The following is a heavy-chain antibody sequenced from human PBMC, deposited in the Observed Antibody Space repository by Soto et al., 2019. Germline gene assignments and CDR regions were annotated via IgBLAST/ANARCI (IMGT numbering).Heavy chain of an antibody. CDR2: INHSGTI. Sequence: QVQLQQWGAGLLKPSETLSLTCAVYGGSFSGYYWTWIRQPPGKGLEWIGEINHSGTINFNPSLKRRLTISLDTSKKHFSLTLSSVTDADTAAYYCARADRTLVTSYSLDVWGHWTTVTVSS. V-gene: IGHV4-34*01. CDR3: ARADRTLVTSYSLDV. J-gene: IGHJ6*02. D-gene: IGHD2-21*02. CDR1: GGSFSGYY.